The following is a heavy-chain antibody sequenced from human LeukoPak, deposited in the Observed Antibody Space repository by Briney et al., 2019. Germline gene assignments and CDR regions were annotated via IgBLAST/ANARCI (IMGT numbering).Heavy chain of an antibody. D-gene: IGHD3-22*01. J-gene: IGHJ4*02. Sequence: GGSLRLSCAASGFTFSSYAMSWVRQAPGKGLEWVSAISGSGGSTYYADSVKGRFTISRDNSKNTLYLQMNSLRAEDTAVYYCAKHATYYYDSSGYLPAGYFDYWGQGTLVTVSS. CDR2: ISGSGGST. CDR3: AKHATYYYDSSGYLPAGYFDY. CDR1: GFTFSSYA. V-gene: IGHV3-23*01.